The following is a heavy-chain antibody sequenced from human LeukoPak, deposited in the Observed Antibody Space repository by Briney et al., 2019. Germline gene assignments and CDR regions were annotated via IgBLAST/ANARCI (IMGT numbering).Heavy chain of an antibody. J-gene: IGHJ4*02. CDR2: ISVYNGNT. Sequence: ASVKVSCKASGYSFTSYGISYVRQAPGQGLEWMGWISVYNGNTNYAQKFQGRVTMTTDTSTGTASMELRGLRSDDTAMYYCARHENGYFDFWGQGTLVTVSS. CDR1: GYSFTSYG. CDR3: ARHENGYFDF. V-gene: IGHV1-18*04.